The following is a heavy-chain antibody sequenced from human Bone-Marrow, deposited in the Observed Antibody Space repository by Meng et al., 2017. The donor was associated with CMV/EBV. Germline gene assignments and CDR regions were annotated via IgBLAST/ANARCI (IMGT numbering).Heavy chain of an antibody. CDR3: AKVILDNYGIDY. CDR2: IGTAGDP. J-gene: IGHJ4*02. D-gene: IGHD5-18*01. Sequence: SCAASGFTFTSYDMHWVRQVIGKGLEWVSAIGTAGDPYYPGSVKGRFTISRDNSKNTLFLQMNSLRAEDTAVYYCAKVILDNYGIDYWGQGTLVTVSS. CDR1: GFTFTSYD. V-gene: IGHV3-13*05.